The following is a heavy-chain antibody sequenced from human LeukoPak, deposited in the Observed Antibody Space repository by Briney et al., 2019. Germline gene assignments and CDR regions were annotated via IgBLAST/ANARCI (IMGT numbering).Heavy chain of an antibody. CDR1: EFTFSSYS. CDR2: ISYDVTTK. Sequence: SGGSLRLSCAASEFTFSSYSMNWVRQAPGRGLEWVAVISYDVTTKYYADSVKGRFTISRDNSKNTLYLQMDSLRAEDSAVYYCVRDSKAGDYWGQGTLVTVSS. V-gene: IGHV3-30*03. D-gene: IGHD6-19*01. CDR3: VRDSKAGDY. J-gene: IGHJ4*02.